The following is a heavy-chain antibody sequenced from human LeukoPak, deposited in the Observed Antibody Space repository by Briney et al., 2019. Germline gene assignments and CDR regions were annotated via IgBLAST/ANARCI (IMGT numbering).Heavy chain of an antibody. CDR1: GGSISRGGFY. CDR3: ARAGGSGSYPYYFDY. J-gene: IGHJ4*02. V-gene: IGHV4-31*03. D-gene: IGHD3-10*01. Sequence: SETLSLTCTVSGGSISRGGFYWSWFRQHPGKGLEWIGYISYSGSTYYNPSLKSRVTISIDTSKNQFSLRLSSVTAADTATYYCARAGGSGSYPYYFDYWGQGTLVTVSS. CDR2: ISYSGST.